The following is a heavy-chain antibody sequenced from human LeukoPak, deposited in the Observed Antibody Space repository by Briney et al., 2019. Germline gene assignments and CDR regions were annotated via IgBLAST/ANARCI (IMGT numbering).Heavy chain of an antibody. CDR3: AKDRGGSYIDY. V-gene: IGHV3-30*18. CDR1: GFTFSSYG. D-gene: IGHD1-26*01. Sequence: GRSLRLSCAASGFTFSSYGMHWVRQAPGKGLEWVAVISYDGSNKYYADSVKGRFTISRDNSKNTLYLQMNSLRAEDTAVYYCAKDRGGSYIDYWGQGTLVTVSS. J-gene: IGHJ4*02. CDR2: ISYDGSNK.